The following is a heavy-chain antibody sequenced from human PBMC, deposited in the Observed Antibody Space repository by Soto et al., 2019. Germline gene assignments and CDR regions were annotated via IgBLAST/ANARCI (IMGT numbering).Heavy chain of an antibody. CDR2: IYYSGST. V-gene: IGHV4-59*01. CDR1: GGSISSYY. CDR3: ARGYCSSTSCQTRLTQKLQLVYDY. D-gene: IGHD2-2*01. Sequence: PSETLSLTCTVSGGSISSYYWSWIRQPPGKGLEWIGFIYYSGSTNYNPSLKSRVIISVDTSKNQFSLKLSSVTAADTAVYYCARGYCSSTSCQTRLTQKLQLVYDYWGQGTLVTVSS. J-gene: IGHJ4*02.